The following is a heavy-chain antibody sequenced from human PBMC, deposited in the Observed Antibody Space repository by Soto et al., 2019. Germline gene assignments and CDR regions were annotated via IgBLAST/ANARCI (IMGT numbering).Heavy chain of an antibody. D-gene: IGHD6-13*01. CDR2: IWYDGSNK. Sequence: QVQLVESGGGVVQPGRSLRLSCAASGFTFSSYGMHWVRQAPGKGLEWVAVIWYDGSNKYYADSVKGRFTISRDNSKNTLYLQMNSLRAEDTAVYYCARDSIYSPRHGMDVWGQGTTVTVSS. V-gene: IGHV3-33*01. J-gene: IGHJ6*02. CDR3: ARDSIYSPRHGMDV. CDR1: GFTFSSYG.